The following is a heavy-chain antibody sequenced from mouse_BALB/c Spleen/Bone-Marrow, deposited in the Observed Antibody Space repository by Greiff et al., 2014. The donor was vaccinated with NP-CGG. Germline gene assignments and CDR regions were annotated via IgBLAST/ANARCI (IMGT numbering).Heavy chain of an antibody. D-gene: IGHD1-1*01. CDR2: ISSGSSTI. CDR1: GFTFSSFG. CDR3: ARSGSSSGYFDY. J-gene: IGHJ2*01. V-gene: IGHV5-17*02. Sequence: DVKLVESGGGLVQPGGSRKLSCAASGFTFSSFGMHWVRQAPEKGLEWVAYISSGSSTIYYADTVMGRFTISRDSPKNTLFLQMTSLRSEDTAMYYCARSGSSSGYFDYWGQGTTLTVSS.